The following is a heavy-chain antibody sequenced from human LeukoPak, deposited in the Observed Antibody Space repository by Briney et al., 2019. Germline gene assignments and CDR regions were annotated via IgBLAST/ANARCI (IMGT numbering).Heavy chain of an antibody. J-gene: IGHJ4*02. V-gene: IGHV4-39*07. CDR1: GGSISSSSYY. CDR3: ARASYSYDINGWVPFDY. CDR2: IYTSGST. Sequence: PSESLSLTCTVSGGSISSSSYYWGWIRQPPGKGLEWIGRIYTSGSTNYNPSLKSRVTISGDTSKNQFSLRLSSVTAADTAVYYCARASYSYDINGWVPFDYWGQGTLVTVSS. D-gene: IGHD3-22*01.